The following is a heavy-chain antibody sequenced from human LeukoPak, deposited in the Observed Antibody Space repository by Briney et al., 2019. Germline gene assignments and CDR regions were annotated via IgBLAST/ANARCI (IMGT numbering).Heavy chain of an antibody. J-gene: IGHJ4*02. CDR1: GFTFSSYV. Sequence: LTGGSLRLSCAASGFTFSSYVMSWVRQAPGKGLEWVSAISGSGGSTYYADSVKGRFTISRDNSKNTLYLQMNSLRAEDTAVYYCAKGAADYYDSSGYYGIDYWGQGTLVTVSS. CDR3: AKGAADYYDSSGYYGIDY. CDR2: ISGSGGST. V-gene: IGHV3-23*01. D-gene: IGHD3-22*01.